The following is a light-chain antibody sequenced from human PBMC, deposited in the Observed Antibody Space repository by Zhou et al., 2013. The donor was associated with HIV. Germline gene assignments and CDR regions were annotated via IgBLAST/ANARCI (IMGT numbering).Light chain of an antibody. CDR1: QSISSY. J-gene: IGKJ4*01. Sequence: DIQMTQSPSTLSASVGDRVTITCRASQSISSYLNWYQQKPGKAPKLLIYAASSLQSGVPSRFRGTGFGTDFTLTISSLQPEDFATYFCQQANSFPLTFGGGTKVDVK. CDR2: AAS. CDR3: QQANSFPLT. V-gene: IGKV1-39*01.